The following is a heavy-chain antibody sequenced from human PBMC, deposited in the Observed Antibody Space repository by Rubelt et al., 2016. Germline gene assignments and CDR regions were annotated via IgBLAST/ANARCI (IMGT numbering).Heavy chain of an antibody. CDR1: GFTFSSNG. J-gene: IGHJ4*02. D-gene: IGHD6-19*01. V-gene: IGHV3-30*18. CDR3: AKETSSGWYYFDY. CDR2: ISYDGGNK. Sequence: QVQLVESGGGVVQPGRSLRLSCAASGFTFSSNGMHWVRQAPGKGLEWVAVISYDGGNKYYADSVKGRFTISRDNSNNTLYLQMNSLRAEDTAVYYCAKETSSGWYYFDYWGQGTLVTVSS.